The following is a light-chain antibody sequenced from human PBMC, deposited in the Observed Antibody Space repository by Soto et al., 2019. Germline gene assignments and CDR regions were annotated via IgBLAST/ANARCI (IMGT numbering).Light chain of an antibody. CDR3: QQYNPYSPPLT. CDR1: HNVANW. V-gene: IGKV1-5*03. Sequence: DIRMTQSPSTLSSSEGDRVTITCRASHNVANWLAWYQQKPGKAPKPLIYQASSLESGVPSRFSGSGFGTEFTLTISSLQPDDIATYYCQQYNPYSPPLTFGPGTKVEIK. J-gene: IGKJ3*01. CDR2: QAS.